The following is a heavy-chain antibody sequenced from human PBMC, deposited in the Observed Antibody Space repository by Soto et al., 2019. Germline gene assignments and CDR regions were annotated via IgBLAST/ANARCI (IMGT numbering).Heavy chain of an antibody. V-gene: IGHV3-30-3*01. CDR2: ISYDGNNK. Sequence: QVQLVESGGGVVQPGRSLRLSCAASGFTSSNSAMHWARQAPGKGLEWVAVISYDGNNKYYADSVKGRFTISRDNSMNTLYLQMNSLRPEDTAVYYCARDRVVAGIGEIDYWGQGTLVTVSS. D-gene: IGHD6-19*01. CDR3: ARDRVVAGIGEIDY. J-gene: IGHJ4*02. CDR1: GFTSSNSA.